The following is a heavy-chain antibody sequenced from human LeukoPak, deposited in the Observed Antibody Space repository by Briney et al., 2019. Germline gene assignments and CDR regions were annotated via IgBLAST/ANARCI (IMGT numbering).Heavy chain of an antibody. CDR2: INHSGST. CDR1: GGSFSGYY. CDR3: ASPYYYGSGSFGY. J-gene: IGHJ4*02. V-gene: IGHV4-34*01. D-gene: IGHD3-10*01. Sequence: SETPSLTCADYGGSFSGYYGSWIRHPPAKGLERSGEINHSGSTNYKPTLTSRVTISVDTSKYQFSLKLSCVTAEDTAVYYCASPYYYGSGSFGYWGQGTLVTVSS.